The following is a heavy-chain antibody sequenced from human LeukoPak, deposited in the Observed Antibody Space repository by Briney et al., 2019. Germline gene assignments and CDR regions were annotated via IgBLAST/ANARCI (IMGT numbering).Heavy chain of an antibody. J-gene: IGHJ5*02. Sequence: PSETLSLTCTVSGGSLSGFYWSWIRQPPGKGLEWIGYVYYSGSTTYNPSLKSRVTISVDTSKNQFSLKLSSVTAADTAVYYCARQRWLAGDNWFAPWGQGTLVTVSS. V-gene: IGHV4-59*08. CDR2: VYYSGST. CDR1: GGSLSGFY. D-gene: IGHD5-24*01. CDR3: ARQRWLAGDNWFAP.